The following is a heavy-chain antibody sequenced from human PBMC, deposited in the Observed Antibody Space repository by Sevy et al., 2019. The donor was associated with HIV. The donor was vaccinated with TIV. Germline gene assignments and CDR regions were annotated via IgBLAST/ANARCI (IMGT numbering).Heavy chain of an antibody. Sequence: ASVKVSCKASGYTFTGYYMHWVRQAPGQGLEWMGRINPNSGGTNYAQKFQGRVTMTRDTSISTAYMELSRLRSDDTAVYCCARDGEYDFWSGYYTFGYYYYGMDVWGQGTTVTVSS. J-gene: IGHJ6*02. CDR2: INPNSGGT. D-gene: IGHD3-3*01. V-gene: IGHV1-2*06. CDR3: ARDGEYDFWSGYYTFGYYYYGMDV. CDR1: GYTFTGYY.